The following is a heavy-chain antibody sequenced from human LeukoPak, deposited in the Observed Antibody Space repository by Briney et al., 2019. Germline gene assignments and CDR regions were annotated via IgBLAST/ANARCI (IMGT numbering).Heavy chain of an antibody. Sequence: GASVKVSCKASGGTVSSYAISWVRQAPGHGLEWMGGIIHIFGTANYAQKFQGRVTITTDESTSTAYMELSSLRSEDTAVYYCSRDSSGWYGGQGYWGQGTLVTVSS. CDR1: GGTVSSYA. V-gene: IGHV1-69*05. D-gene: IGHD6-19*01. J-gene: IGHJ4*02. CDR2: IIHIFGTA. CDR3: SRDSSGWYGGQGY.